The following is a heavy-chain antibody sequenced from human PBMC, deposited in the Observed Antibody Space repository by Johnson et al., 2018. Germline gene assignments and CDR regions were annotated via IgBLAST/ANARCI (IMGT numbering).Heavy chain of an antibody. J-gene: IGHJ6*03. D-gene: IGHD3-3*01. CDR2: IYYSGST. CDR1: GGSISSYY. Sequence: QVQLQESGPGLVKPSETLSLTCTVSGGSISSYYWSWIRQPPGKGLEWIGYIYYSGSTNSNPSLKSRVTITVDTSKNQFSLKPSSVNASDTAVYYRAGGEGNYDFWSGYYSNYYYYYMDVWGKGTTVTVSS. CDR3: AGGEGNYDFWSGYYSNYYYYYMDV. V-gene: IGHV4-59*01.